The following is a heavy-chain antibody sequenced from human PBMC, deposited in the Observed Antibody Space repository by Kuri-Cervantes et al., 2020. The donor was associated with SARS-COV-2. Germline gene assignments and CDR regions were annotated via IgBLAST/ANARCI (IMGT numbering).Heavy chain of an antibody. Sequence: GGSLRLSCAASGFTFSSYGMHWVRQAPGKGLEWVAFIRYDGSNKYYADSVKGRFTISRDNSKNTLYLQMNSLRSEDTAVYYCARSSSGSNREDWFDPWGQGTLVTVSS. CDR3: ARSSSGSNREDWFDP. V-gene: IGHV3-30*02. J-gene: IGHJ5*02. CDR2: IRYDGSNK. CDR1: GFTFSSYG. D-gene: IGHD1-26*01.